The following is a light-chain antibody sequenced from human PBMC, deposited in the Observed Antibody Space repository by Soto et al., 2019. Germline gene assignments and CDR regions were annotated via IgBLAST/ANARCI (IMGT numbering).Light chain of an antibody. Sequence: SQDISCFVAWFQQKPGKAPERLIYDTSTLQVGVPSRFSGGGSGTEFTLAISGLQPEDFATYYCLQHNSYPYTFGQGTKVDIK. CDR3: LQHNSYPYT. CDR2: DTS. J-gene: IGKJ2*01. CDR1: QDISCF. V-gene: IGKV1-17*03.